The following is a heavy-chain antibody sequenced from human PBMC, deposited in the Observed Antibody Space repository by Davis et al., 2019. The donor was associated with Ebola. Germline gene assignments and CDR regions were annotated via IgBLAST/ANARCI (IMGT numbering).Heavy chain of an antibody. D-gene: IGHD3-10*01. CDR2: ISSSSRST. CDR1: GFTFTFSAYS. CDR3: AKGIKGVLYNGIDV. Sequence: GESLKISCAASGFTFTFSAYSMNWVRQAPGKGLEWVSYISSSSRSTYYADSVMGRFTISRDNSKNILYLQLNSLRAEDTAVYYCAKGIKGVLYNGIDVWGQGTTVTVSS. V-gene: IGHV3-21*04. J-gene: IGHJ6*02.